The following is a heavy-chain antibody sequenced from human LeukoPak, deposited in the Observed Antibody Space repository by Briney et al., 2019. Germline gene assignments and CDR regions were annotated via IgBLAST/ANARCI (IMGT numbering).Heavy chain of an antibody. CDR2: INHSGST. V-gene: IGHV4-34*01. CDR1: GGSFSGYY. CDR3: ARGHSSSWVYYYGMDV. J-gene: IGHJ6*04. Sequence: KPSETLSLTCAVYGGSFSGYYWSWIRQPPGKGLEWIGEINHSGSTNYNPSLKSRVTISVDTSKNQFSLKLSSVTAADTAVCYCARGHSSSWVYYYGMDVWGKGTTVTVSS. D-gene: IGHD6-13*01.